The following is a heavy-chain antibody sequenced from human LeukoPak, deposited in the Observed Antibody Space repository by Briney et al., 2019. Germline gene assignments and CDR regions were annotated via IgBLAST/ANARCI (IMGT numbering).Heavy chain of an antibody. CDR2: IKQDGSEI. CDR1: GFTFSSYW. V-gene: IGHV3-7*01. J-gene: IGHJ4*02. CDR3: ARDPSSLRDSFDY. Sequence: GGSLRLSCAASGFTFSSYWMTWVRQAPGKGLEWVANIKQDGSEIYYVDSVKGRFTISRDNAKNSLYLQMNSLRAEDTAVYYCARDPSSLRDSFDYWGQGILVTVSS.